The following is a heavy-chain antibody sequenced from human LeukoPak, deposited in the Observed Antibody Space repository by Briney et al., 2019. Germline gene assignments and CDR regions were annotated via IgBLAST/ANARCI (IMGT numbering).Heavy chain of an antibody. CDR2: IRKDGSER. CDR3: ARHTSGQPFDY. J-gene: IGHJ4*02. Sequence: GGSLRLSCAASGFPFSNYWMNWVRQAPGNAREWVSYIRKDGSERYYVYSVKGRFTISRDNARNPLYLQMNSLRADDTAVYYCARHTSGQPFDYWGQGTLVTVSS. V-gene: IGHV3-7*03. D-gene: IGHD6-19*01. CDR1: GFPFSNYW.